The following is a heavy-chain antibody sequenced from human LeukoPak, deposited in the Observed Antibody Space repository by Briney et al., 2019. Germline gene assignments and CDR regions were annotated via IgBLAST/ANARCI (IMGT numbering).Heavy chain of an antibody. J-gene: IGHJ3*02. CDR3: ARGPPRCYYDSSGYVHDAFDI. V-gene: IGHV1-18*01. Sequence: GASVKVSCKASGYTFTSYGISWVRQAPGQGLEWMGWISAYNGNTNYAQKLQGRVTMTTDTSTSTAYMELRSLRSDDTAVYYCARGPPRCYYDSSGYVHDAFDIWGQGTMVTVSS. D-gene: IGHD3-22*01. CDR1: GYTFTSYG. CDR2: ISAYNGNT.